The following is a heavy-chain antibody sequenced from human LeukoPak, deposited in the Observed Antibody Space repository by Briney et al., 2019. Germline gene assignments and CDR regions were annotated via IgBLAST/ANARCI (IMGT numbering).Heavy chain of an antibody. V-gene: IGHV4-34*01. CDR1: GGSFSGYY. Sequence: PSETLSLTCAVYGGSFSGYYWSWIRQPPGKGLEWIGEINHSGSTNYNPSLKSRVTISVDTSKNQFSLKLSSVTAADTAVYYCARQGSRTQFDYWGQGTLVTVSS. J-gene: IGHJ4*02. CDR2: INHSGST. CDR3: ARQGSRTQFDY. D-gene: IGHD1-7*01.